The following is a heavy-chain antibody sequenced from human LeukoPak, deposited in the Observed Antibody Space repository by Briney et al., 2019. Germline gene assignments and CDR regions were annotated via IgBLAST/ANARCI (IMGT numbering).Heavy chain of an antibody. CDR3: ARVGTEITMVRGVIIKAYYYYYMDV. J-gene: IGHJ6*03. V-gene: IGHV1-18*01. D-gene: IGHD3-10*01. CDR2: ISAYNGHT. CDR1: GYTFTSYG. Sequence: ASVKVSCKASGYTFTSYGISWVRQAPGQGLEWMGWISAYNGHTNYAQKLQGRVTMTTDTSTSTAYMELRSLRSDDTAVYYCARVGTEITMVRGVIIKAYYYYYMDVWGKGTTVTISS.